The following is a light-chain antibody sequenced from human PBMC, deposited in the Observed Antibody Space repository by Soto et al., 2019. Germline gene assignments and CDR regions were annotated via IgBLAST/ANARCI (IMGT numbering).Light chain of an antibody. Sequence: SYELTQPPSVSVSPGQTASITCSGDKLGDKYASWYQQKPGQSPVLVMYQDVKRPSGIPERFSGSNSGNTATLTISGTQAMDEADYYCQAWDSDSGVFGTGTKLTVL. V-gene: IGLV3-1*01. CDR1: KLGDKY. J-gene: IGLJ1*01. CDR2: QDV. CDR3: QAWDSDSGV.